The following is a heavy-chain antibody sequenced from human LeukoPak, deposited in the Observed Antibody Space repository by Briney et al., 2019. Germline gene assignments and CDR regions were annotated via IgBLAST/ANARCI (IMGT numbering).Heavy chain of an antibody. V-gene: IGHV4-34*01. CDR3: ARGSITIFQPDFDY. CDR2: INHSGST. CDR1: GGSFSGYY. Sequence: SETLSLTCAVYGGSFSGYYWSWIRQPPGKGLEWIGEINHSGSTNYNPSLKSRVTISVDTSKNQFSLKLSSVTAADTAVYYCARGSITIFQPDFDYWGQGTLVTVSS. J-gene: IGHJ4*02. D-gene: IGHD3-9*01.